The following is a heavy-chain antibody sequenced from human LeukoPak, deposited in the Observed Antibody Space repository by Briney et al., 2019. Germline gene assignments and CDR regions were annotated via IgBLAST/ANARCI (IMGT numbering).Heavy chain of an antibody. CDR3: ARLPIITMVRDWFDP. V-gene: IGHV4-38-2*02. Sequence: SETLSLTCTVSGYSISSGYYWGWIRQPPGKGLEWIGGIYHSGSTYYNPSLKSRVTISVDTSKNQFSLKLSSVTAADTAVYYCARLPIITMVRDWFDPWGQGTLVTVSS. CDR1: GYSISSGYY. CDR2: IYHSGST. D-gene: IGHD3-10*01. J-gene: IGHJ5*02.